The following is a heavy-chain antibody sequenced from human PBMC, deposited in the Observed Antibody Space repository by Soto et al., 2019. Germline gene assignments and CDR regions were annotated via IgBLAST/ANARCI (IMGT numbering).Heavy chain of an antibody. V-gene: IGHV1-18*01. CDR3: ARYDFWSGYSQDL. CDR1: GFKFTSYG. J-gene: IGHJ5*02. CDR2: VTAYNDNV. Sequence: ASVKVSCKVSGFKFTSYGINWVRQAPGQGLEWVGWVTAYNDNVKYAEKFQGRVTMTADTAATTAYMDLTSLRADDTAVYYCARYDFWSGYSQDLWGQGTLVTVSS. D-gene: IGHD3-3*01.